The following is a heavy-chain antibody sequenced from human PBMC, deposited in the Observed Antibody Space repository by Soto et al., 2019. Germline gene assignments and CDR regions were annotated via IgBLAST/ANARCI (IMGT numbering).Heavy chain of an antibody. V-gene: IGHV4-59*08. Sequence: SETLSLTCTVSGGSISSYYWSWIRQPPGKGLEWIGYIDYSGSTTYNPSLKSRVTVSVDTSKNQFSLRLSSVTAADTVVYYCARQAAAANNYYYYMDVWGKGTTVTVSS. J-gene: IGHJ6*03. CDR2: IDYSGST. CDR1: GGSISSYY. D-gene: IGHD6-13*01. CDR3: ARQAAAANNYYYYMDV.